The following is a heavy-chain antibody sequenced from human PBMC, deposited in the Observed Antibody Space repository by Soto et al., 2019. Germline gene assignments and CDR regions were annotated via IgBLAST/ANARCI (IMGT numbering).Heavy chain of an antibody. CDR2: IYYSGST. Sequence: QLQLQESGPGLVKPSETLSLTCSVSGGSISSSSYYWGWIRQPPGKGLQWIGTIYYSGSTYYYPSPRSRAPLSLDTSKQQFSPRLSSVTAADTAVYYCASSDGGSTIDYWGQGALVTVSS. J-gene: IGHJ4*02. V-gene: IGHV4-39*01. CDR3: ASSDGGSTIDY. CDR1: GGSISSSSYY.